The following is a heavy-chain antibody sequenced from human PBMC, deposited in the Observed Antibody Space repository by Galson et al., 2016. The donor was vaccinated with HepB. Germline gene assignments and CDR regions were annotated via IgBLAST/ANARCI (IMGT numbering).Heavy chain of an antibody. CDR3: ARHIYSYGYVLDY. D-gene: IGHD5-18*01. CDR2: IYYTGNT. V-gene: IGHV4-39*01. Sequence: SETLSLTCNVSGGSISSSSYYWGWIRQPPGEGLEWIANIYYTGNTYYNPSLKSRVTISVDTSKNQFSLRLTSVTAADTAVYHCARHIYSYGYVLDYWGQGILVTVSS. CDR1: GGSISSSSYY. J-gene: IGHJ4*02.